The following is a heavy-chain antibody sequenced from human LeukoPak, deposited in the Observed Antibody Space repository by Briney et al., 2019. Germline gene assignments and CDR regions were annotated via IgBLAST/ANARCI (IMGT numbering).Heavy chain of an antibody. D-gene: IGHD3-3*01. CDR3: ARVVIMRYYYYAMDV. CDR1: GFTFSSYS. J-gene: IGHJ6*02. V-gene: IGHV3-53*01. Sequence: PGGSLRLSCAASGFTFSSYSMNWVRQAPGKGLEWVSVIYSGGYTYYADSVKGRFTISRDNSKNTLYLQMNSLRAEDTAVYYCARVVIMRYYYYAMDVWGQGTTVTVSS. CDR2: IYSGGYT.